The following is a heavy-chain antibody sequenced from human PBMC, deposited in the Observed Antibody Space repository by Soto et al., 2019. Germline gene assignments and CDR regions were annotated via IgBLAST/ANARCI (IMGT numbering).Heavy chain of an antibody. CDR3: AREGSSGYHFAY. CDR2: IIPIFGTA. V-gene: IGHV1-69*12. CDR1: GGTFSSYA. Sequence: QVQLVQSGAEVKKPGSSVKVSCKASGGTFSSYAISWVRQAPGQGLEWMGGIIPIFGTANYAQKFQGRVTIIAXXSTRTAYMELSSLRSEDTAVYYCAREGSSGYHFAYWGQGTLVTVSS. J-gene: IGHJ4*02. D-gene: IGHD3-22*01.